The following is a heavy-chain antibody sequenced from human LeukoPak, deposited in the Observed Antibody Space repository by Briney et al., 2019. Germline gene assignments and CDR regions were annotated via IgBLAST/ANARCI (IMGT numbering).Heavy chain of an antibody. CDR1: GFTFSSYA. CDR3: AKSGSSWYVDFDY. V-gene: IGHV3-23*01. CDR2: ISGSGGST. Sequence: GGSLRLSCAASGFTFSSYAMSWVRQAPGKGLDWVSAISGSGGSTYYADSVKGRFTVSRDNSKNTLYLQMNSLRAEDTAVYYCAKSGSSWYVDFDYWGQGTLVSVSS. J-gene: IGHJ4*02. D-gene: IGHD6-13*01.